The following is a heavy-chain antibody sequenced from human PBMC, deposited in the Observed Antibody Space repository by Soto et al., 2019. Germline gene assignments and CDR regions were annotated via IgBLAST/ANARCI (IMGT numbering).Heavy chain of an antibody. CDR3: ARGRYDFWSGYVDAFDI. Sequence: EASVKVSCKASGYSFTSYDINWVRQATGQGLEWMGWMNPNSGNTGYAQKFQGRVTMTRNTSISTAYMELSSLRSEDTAVYYYARGRYDFWSGYVDAFDIWGQGTMVTVS. D-gene: IGHD3-3*01. V-gene: IGHV1-8*01. CDR1: GYSFTSYD. CDR2: MNPNSGNT. J-gene: IGHJ3*02.